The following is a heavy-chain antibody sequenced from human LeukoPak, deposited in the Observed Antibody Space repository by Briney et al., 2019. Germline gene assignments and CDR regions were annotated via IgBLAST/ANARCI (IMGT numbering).Heavy chain of an antibody. V-gene: IGHV4-59*12. Sequence: PSETLSLTCTVSGGSISNYYWNWIRQPPGKGLEWIGYIYYIGNTHYNPSLKSRVTRSVDTSKNQFSLKLSSVTAADTAVYYCARPSHLWWWQSAKYYFDYWGQGTLVTVSS. CDR3: ARPSHLWWWQSAKYYFDY. D-gene: IGHD2-21*01. J-gene: IGHJ4*02. CDR2: IYYIGNT. CDR1: GGSISNYY.